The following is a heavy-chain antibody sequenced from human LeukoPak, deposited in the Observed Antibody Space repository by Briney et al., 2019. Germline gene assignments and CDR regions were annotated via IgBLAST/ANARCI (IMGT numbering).Heavy chain of an antibody. J-gene: IGHJ3*02. CDR2: IYPGDSDT. Sequence: GASLKISCKGSGSIFTSYWIGWVRQLPGKGLEWTGIIYPGDSDTRYSPSFQGQVTISADKSISTAYLQWSSLKASDTVMYYCARQNSGSHGAFDIWGQGTMVTVSS. CDR3: ARQNSGSHGAFDI. CDR1: GSIFTSYW. D-gene: IGHD1-26*01. V-gene: IGHV5-51*01.